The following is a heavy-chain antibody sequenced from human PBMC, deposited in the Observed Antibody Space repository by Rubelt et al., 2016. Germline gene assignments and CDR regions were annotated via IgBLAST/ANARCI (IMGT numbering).Heavy chain of an antibody. J-gene: IGHJ4*02. CDR2: IDPSDSYT. CDR1: GYSFTSYW. CDR3: AIYDFWSGYYLDY. D-gene: IGHD3-3*01. V-gene: IGHV5-10-1*03. Sequence: EVQLVQSGAEVKKPGESLRISCKGSGYSFTSYWISWVRQMPGKGLEWMGRIDPSDSYTNYSPSFQGHVTISSDKSISTAYLQGSSLKASDTAMYYCAIYDFWSGYYLDYWGQGTLVTVSS.